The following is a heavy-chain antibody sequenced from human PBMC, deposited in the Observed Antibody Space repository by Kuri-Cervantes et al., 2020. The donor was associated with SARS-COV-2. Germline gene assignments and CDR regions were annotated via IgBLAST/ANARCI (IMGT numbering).Heavy chain of an antibody. J-gene: IGHJ6*02. CDR3: AKPEAAGPFYYGMDV. CDR2: ISGSGGST. CDR1: GFTFSSYA. V-gene: IGHV3-23*01. Sequence: GESLKISCAASGFTFSSYAMSWVRQAPGKGLEWVSAISGSGGSTYYADSVEGRFTISRDNSKNTLYLQMNSLRAEDTAVYYCAKPEAAGPFYYGMDVWGQGTTVTVSS. D-gene: IGHD6-13*01.